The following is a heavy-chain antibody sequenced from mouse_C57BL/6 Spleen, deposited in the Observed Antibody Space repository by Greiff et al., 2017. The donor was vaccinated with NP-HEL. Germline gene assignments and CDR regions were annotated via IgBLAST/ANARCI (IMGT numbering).Heavy chain of an antibody. V-gene: IGHV1-15*01. D-gene: IGHD1-1*01. CDR3: KKGSTVVAPY. J-gene: IGHJ3*01. CDR1: GYTFTDYE. Sequence: QVQLQQSGAELVRPGASVTLSCKASGYTFTDYEMHWVKQTPVHGLEWIGAIDPETGGTAYNQKFKGKAILTADKSSSTAYMELRSLTSEDSAVYYCKKGSTVVAPYWGQGTLVTVSA. CDR2: IDPETGGT.